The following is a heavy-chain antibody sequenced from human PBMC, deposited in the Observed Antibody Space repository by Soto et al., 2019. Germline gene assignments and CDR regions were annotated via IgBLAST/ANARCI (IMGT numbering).Heavy chain of an antibody. CDR1: GGTFSSYA. D-gene: IGHD6-19*01. J-gene: IGHJ4*02. CDR3: ARGPYSSGVDY. CDR2: IIPIIGTA. Sequence: QVQLVQSGAEVKKPGSSVKLSCKASGGTFSSYAIIWVRQAPGRGIEWMGGIIPIIGTANYAQKFQGRVTITADKSTSTAYMELSSLRSEDTAVYYWARGPYSSGVDYWGQGTLVTVSS. V-gene: IGHV1-69*06.